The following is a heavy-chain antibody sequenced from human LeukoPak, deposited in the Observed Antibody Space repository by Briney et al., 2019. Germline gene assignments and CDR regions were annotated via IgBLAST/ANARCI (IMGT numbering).Heavy chain of an antibody. CDR3: ARLTIFGVVIYAFDI. Sequence: ASVKVSCKTSGYTFTNYDINWVRQATGQGLEWMGWMNPNSGNTGYAQKFQGRVTITTDESTSTAYMELSSLRSEDTAVYYCARLTIFGVVIYAFDIWGQGTMVTVSS. CDR2: MNPNSGNT. CDR1: GYTFTNYD. J-gene: IGHJ3*02. D-gene: IGHD3-3*01. V-gene: IGHV1-8*03.